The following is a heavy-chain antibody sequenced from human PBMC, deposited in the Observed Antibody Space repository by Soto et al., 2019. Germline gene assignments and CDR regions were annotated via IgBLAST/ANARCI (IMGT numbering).Heavy chain of an antibody. CDR2: INPATGNT. J-gene: IGHJ5*02. V-gene: IGHV1-3*01. CDR3: ARRYKSAGWLEP. D-gene: IGHD1-1*01. Sequence: ASVKVSCKASGYTFTSYALHWVRQAPGQRLEWMGWINPATGNTEYSEKFQDRVTITRDTSASTAYMELRGLRSEDTAVYYCARRYKSAGWLEPWGQGTLVTVS. CDR1: GYTFTSYA.